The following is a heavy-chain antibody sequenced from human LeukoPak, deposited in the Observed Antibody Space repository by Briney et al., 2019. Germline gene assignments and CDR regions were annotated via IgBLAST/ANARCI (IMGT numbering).Heavy chain of an antibody. J-gene: IGHJ4*02. V-gene: IGHV4-31*03. Sequence: SETLSLTCNVSGDSISSGGSYWSWIRQHPGKGLEWIGYIYYSGRTYYNLSLKSRVTISVDTSKNQFTLKLNSVTAADTAVYYCARAGGSGYYPDYWGQGTLVTGSS. CDR2: IYYSGRT. CDR1: GDSISSGGSY. CDR3: ARAGGSGYYPDY. D-gene: IGHD3-22*01.